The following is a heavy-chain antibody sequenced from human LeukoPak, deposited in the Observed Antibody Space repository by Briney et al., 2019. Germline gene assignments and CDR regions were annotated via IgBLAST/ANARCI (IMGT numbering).Heavy chain of an antibody. CDR3: AQNRRAFDI. J-gene: IGHJ3*02. V-gene: IGHV4-30-4*01. CDR1: GGSISSGDYY. CDR2: IYYSGST. Sequence: SETLSLTCTVSGGSISSGDYYWSWIRQPPGKGLEWNGYIYYSGSTYYNPTLKSRVTISVDKSKNQFSLKLSSVTAADTAVYYCAQNRRAFDIWGQGTMVTVSS.